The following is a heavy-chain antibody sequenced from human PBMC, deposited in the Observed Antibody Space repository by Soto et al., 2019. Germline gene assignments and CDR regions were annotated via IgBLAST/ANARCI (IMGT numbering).Heavy chain of an antibody. Sequence: GASVKVSCKASGDTFTKNYIHWVRQAPGQGLEWMGSISPSGDTTFYAPRFQGRVTLTRDTSTSTVNMDLSSMTSEDTAIYYSGSTYYNPSLKSRVTISVDTSKNQFSLKLSSVTAADTAVYYCARANYDFWSGYSFLQTPRLEYYFDYWGQGTLVTVSS. V-gene: IGHV1-46*01. D-gene: IGHD2-21*02. CDR1: GDTFTKNY. CDR3: GSTYYNPSLKSRVTISVDTSKNQFSLKLSSVTAADTAVYYCARANYDFWSGYSFLQTPRLEYYFDY. CDR2: ISPSGDTT. J-gene: IGHJ4*02.